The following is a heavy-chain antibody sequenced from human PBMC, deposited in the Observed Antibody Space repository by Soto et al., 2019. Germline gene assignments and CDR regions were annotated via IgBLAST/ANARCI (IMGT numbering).Heavy chain of an antibody. CDR1: GFTFTDFY. J-gene: IGHJ4*02. CDR2: ISSDSSFT. CDR3: ARGNALIDH. V-gene: IGHV3-11*06. Sequence: PGGSLRLSCAASGFTFTDFYMSWIRQAPGKGLEWVSSISSDSSFTNYADSVKGRFAISRDNAKKSLYLQMNSLRAEDTAIYYCARGNALIDHWGQGTLVTVSS.